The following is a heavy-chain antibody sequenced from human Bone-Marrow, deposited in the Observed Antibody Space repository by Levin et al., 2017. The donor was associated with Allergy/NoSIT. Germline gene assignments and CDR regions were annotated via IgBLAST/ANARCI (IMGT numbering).Heavy chain of an antibody. V-gene: IGHV4-39*07. Sequence: SETLSLTCTVSGSSISGSAYYWGWIRQPQGKGLEWIGSINHSGSTYYNPSLKSRVTISVDTSKSQFSLKLSSVTAADTAVYYCARAGRYDYWGQGALVTVSS. CDR2: INHSGST. D-gene: IGHD3-9*01. J-gene: IGHJ4*02. CDR3: ARAGRYDY. CDR1: GSSISGSAYY.